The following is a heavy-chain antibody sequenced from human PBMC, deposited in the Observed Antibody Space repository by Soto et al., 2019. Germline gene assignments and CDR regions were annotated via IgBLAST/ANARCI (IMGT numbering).Heavy chain of an antibody. V-gene: IGHV3-11*01. CDR2: ISSSGSTI. CDR1: GFTFRAYY. D-gene: IGHD3-22*01. J-gene: IGHJ4*02. CDR3: AKDEEGYFYDRSGYYYFDY. Sequence: GGSLSLSCAASGFTFRAYYMSWIRQAPGKGLEWVSYISSSGSTIYYEALVKGRFTLAGVNAKNSLYRQMTSLRDEDTAGYEGAKDEEGYFYDRSGYYYFDYWGQGTLVTVSS.